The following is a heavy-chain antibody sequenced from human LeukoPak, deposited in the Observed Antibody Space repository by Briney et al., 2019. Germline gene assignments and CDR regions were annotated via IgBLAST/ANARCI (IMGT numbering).Heavy chain of an antibody. Sequence: SETLSLTCAVYGGSFSGYYWSWIRQPPGKGLEWIGEINHSGGTNYNPSLKSRVTISLDTSKSHFSLKLTSVTAADTAVYYCASDDYGDLVNAFDIWGRGTMVTVSS. CDR1: GGSFSGYY. V-gene: IGHV4-34*01. CDR2: INHSGGT. D-gene: IGHD4-17*01. CDR3: ASDDYGDLVNAFDI. J-gene: IGHJ3*02.